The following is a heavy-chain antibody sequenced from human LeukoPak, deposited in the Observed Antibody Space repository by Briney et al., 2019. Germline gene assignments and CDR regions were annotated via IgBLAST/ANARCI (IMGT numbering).Heavy chain of an antibody. V-gene: IGHV4-59*01. D-gene: IGHD1-26*01. CDR1: GGSISSYY. CDR2: IYYSGST. J-gene: IGHJ4*02. Sequence: PSETLSLTCTVSGGSISSYYWSWIRQPPGKGLEWIGYIYYSGSTNYNPSLKSRVTISVDTSKNQFSLKLSSVTAADTAVYYCARRTNGSYDYWGQGTLVTVSS. CDR3: ARRTNGSYDY.